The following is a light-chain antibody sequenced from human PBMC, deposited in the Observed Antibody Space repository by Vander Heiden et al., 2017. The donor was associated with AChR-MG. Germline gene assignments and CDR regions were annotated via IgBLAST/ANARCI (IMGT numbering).Light chain of an antibody. Sequence: QSVLTPPPSVSGAPRQRVTISCTGSSSNSGAGYDVHWYQQLPGTAPKLLIYGNSNRPSGVPDRFSGSKSGTSASLAITGLQAEDEADYYCQSYDSSLSGSEVFGGGTKLTVL. V-gene: IGLV1-40*01. CDR1: SSNSGAGYD. J-gene: IGLJ2*01. CDR3: QSYDSSLSGSEV. CDR2: GNS.